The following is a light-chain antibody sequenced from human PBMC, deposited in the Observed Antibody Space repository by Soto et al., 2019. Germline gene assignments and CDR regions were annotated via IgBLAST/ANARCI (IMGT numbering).Light chain of an antibody. J-gene: IGKJ1*01. CDR1: QSVSSN. CDR2: GAS. V-gene: IGKV3-15*01. CDR3: QQYNNWLQT. Sequence: EIVMTQSPATLSVSPGERATLSCRASQSVSSNLAWYQQKPGQAPRLLIYGASNRANGIPARFSGSGSGTEFTLTISSLQSEDFAVYYCQQYNNWLQTFGQGTKVDIK.